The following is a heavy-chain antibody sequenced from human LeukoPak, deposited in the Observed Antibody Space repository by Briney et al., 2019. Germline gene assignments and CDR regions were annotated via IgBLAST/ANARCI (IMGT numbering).Heavy chain of an antibody. CDR1: GGSISTGTYY. D-gene: IGHD4-17*01. V-gene: IGHV4-61*02. Sequence: SQTLSLTCTVSGGSISTGTYYYSWIRQPAGKRLDWIGRIYTSGSINYNPSLKSRVTISVEMSKNQFSLKLNSVTAADTAVYFCARGSRITVTNGYYYYMDVWGKGTTVTVSS. CDR3: ARGSRITVTNGYYYYMDV. J-gene: IGHJ6*03. CDR2: IYTSGSI.